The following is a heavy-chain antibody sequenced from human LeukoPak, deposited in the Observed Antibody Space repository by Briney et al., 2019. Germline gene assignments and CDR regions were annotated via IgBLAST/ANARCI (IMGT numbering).Heavy chain of an antibody. J-gene: IGHJ4*02. Sequence: SETLSLTCIVSGGSVSNYYWSWIRQPAGKGLEWIGHVYSSGSTKYNPSLQSRVTMSVDTSKNQFSLKLSSVTAADTAVYYCARLHPDRDGYKRRSFDYWGQGTLVTVFS. V-gene: IGHV4-4*07. D-gene: IGHD5-24*01. CDR2: VYSSGST. CDR1: GGSVSNYY. CDR3: ARLHPDRDGYKRRSFDY.